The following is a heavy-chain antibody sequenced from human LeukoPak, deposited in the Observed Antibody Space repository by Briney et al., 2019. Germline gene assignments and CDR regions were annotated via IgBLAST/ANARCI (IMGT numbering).Heavy chain of an antibody. Sequence: GASVKVSCKASGYTFTGYYMHWVRQAPGQGLEWMGWINPNSGGTNYAQKFQGRVTMTRDTSISTAYMELSRLRSDDTAVYYCARDWQWPTREEQNFDYWGQGTLVTVSS. CDR2: INPNSGGT. D-gene: IGHD6-19*01. V-gene: IGHV1-2*02. J-gene: IGHJ4*02. CDR1: GYTFTGYY. CDR3: ARDWQWPTREEQNFDY.